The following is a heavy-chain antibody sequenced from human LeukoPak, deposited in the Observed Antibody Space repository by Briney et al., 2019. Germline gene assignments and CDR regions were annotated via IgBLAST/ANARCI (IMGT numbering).Heavy chain of an antibody. D-gene: IGHD3-16*01. CDR2: IKSKTSGGTV. CDR1: GFIFTNAW. CDR3: WDYDNNASWDY. Sequence: GGSLRLSRAAFGFIFTNAWMRWVRQTPGRGLEWIGRIKSKTSGGTVDYAAPVKGRFTISRDDSKNMLYLQMNGLKTEDTGVYYCWDYDNNASWDYWGQGTLVTVSS. J-gene: IGHJ4*02. V-gene: IGHV3-15*01.